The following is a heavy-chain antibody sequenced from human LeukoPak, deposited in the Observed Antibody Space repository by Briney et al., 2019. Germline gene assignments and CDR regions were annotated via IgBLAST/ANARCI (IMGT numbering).Heavy chain of an antibody. CDR1: GFTFRDYY. D-gene: IGHD1-1*01. V-gene: IGHV3-11*01. J-gene: IGHJ4*02. CDR3: ARRSPVPNNYYLDY. CDR2: ISSSGSTT. Sequence: GGSLPLSCSASGFTFRDYYISGIRQATGKGLEGIAYISSSGSTTYYGHSVKGRFTISRDNAKNSLSLQMTSLRADDTAVYYCARRSPVPNNYYLDYWGQGALVTVSS.